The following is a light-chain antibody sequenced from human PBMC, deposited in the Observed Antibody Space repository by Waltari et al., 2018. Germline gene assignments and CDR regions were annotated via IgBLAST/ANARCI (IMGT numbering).Light chain of an antibody. Sequence: EIVWTQSPATLSLSPGERATLSCRASQSVSSNLGWYQQKPGLAPRLLIFDASNRATGIPARFSGSGSGTDFTLTISSLEPEDFAVYYCQQRGSWPRTFGQGTKLEIK. V-gene: IGKV3-11*01. CDR2: DAS. CDR1: QSVSSN. CDR3: QQRGSWPRT. J-gene: IGKJ2*01.